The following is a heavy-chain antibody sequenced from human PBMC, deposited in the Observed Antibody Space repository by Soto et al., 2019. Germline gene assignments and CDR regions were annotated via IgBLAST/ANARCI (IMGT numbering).Heavy chain of an antibody. CDR3: AKDHHCSSTSCYGMDV. J-gene: IGHJ6*02. CDR2: ISYDVSNK. CDR1: GFTFSSYG. D-gene: IGHD2-2*01. V-gene: IGHV3-30*18. Sequence: GGSLRLSCAASGFTFSSYGMHWVRQAPGKGLEWVAVISYDVSNKYYADSVKGRFTISRDNSKNTLYLQMNSLRAEDTAVYYCAKDHHCSSTSCYGMDVWGQGTTVTVSS.